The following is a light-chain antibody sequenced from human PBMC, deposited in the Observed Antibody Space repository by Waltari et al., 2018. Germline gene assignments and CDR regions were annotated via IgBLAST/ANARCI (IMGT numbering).Light chain of an antibody. CDR3: QSYDSSLSGVV. V-gene: IGLV1-40*01. CDR1: SPNIGAGYD. J-gene: IGLJ2*01. CDR2: GNS. Sequence: QSVLTQPPSVSGAPGQRVTISCTGSSPNIGAGYDLHRYQQRPGTAPKLPIYGNSNRPSGVPDRFSGSKSGTSASLAITGLQAEDAADYYCQSYDSSLSGVVFGGGTKLPVL.